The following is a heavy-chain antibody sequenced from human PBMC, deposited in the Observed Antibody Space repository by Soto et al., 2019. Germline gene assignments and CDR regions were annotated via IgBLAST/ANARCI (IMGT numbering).Heavy chain of an antibody. CDR3: GRETHYYAA. V-gene: IGHV3-7*04. CDR1: GFTFSIYW. Sequence: EMQLVDSGGGLVQPGDSLRLSCAASGFTFSIYWMAWVRQAPGKGLEWVANIKEDGSEYTYADSVRGRFTISRDNAKNSLYLQMNSLRVEVTAVYYCGRETHYYAAWGQGTLVTVSS. CDR2: IKEDGSEY. D-gene: IGHD3-10*01. J-gene: IGHJ4*02.